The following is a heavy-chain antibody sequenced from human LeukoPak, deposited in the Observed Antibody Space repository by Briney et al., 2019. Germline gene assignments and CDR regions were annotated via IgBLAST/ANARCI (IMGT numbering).Heavy chain of an antibody. J-gene: IGHJ4*02. V-gene: IGHV1-46*01. D-gene: IGHD6-13*01. CDR2: INPSGGST. Sequence: ASVKVSCKASGYTFTTSSISWVRQAPGQGLEWMGIINPSGGSTSYAQKFQGRVTMTRDTSTSTVYMELSSLRSEDTAVYYCARGAPTAAGLGRGYWGQGTLVTVSS. CDR3: ARGAPTAAGLGRGY. CDR1: GYTFTTSS.